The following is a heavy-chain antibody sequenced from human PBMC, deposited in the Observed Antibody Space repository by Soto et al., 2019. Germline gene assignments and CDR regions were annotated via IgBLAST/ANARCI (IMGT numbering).Heavy chain of an antibody. Sequence: QVQLVESGGGVVQPGRSLRLSCAASGFTFSNYAIHWVRQAPGKGLEWVAVLSYDGNNVHYADSVKGRFTVSRDNSRNTLFLQMTRLRDEDTALYYCARGPIGDAAMVTNYFDYWGQGTLVTVSS. CDR1: GFTFSNYA. V-gene: IGHV3-30-3*01. J-gene: IGHJ4*02. D-gene: IGHD5-18*01. CDR2: LSYDGNNV. CDR3: ARGPIGDAAMVTNYFDY.